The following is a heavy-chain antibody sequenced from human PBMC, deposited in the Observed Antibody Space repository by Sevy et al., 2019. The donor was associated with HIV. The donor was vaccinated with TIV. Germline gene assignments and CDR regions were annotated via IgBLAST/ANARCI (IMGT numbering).Heavy chain of an antibody. D-gene: IGHD3-22*01. CDR3: VRGAGYYYDSSGYYTFDY. V-gene: IGHV3-21*01. Sequence: GGSLRLSCAASGFTFSSYSMNWVRQAPGKGLEWVSSISSSSSYIYYADSVKGRFTISRDNAKNSLYLQMNSLRAEDTAVYYCVRGAGYYYDSSGYYTFDYWGQGTLVTVSS. J-gene: IGHJ4*02. CDR2: ISSSSSYI. CDR1: GFTFSSYS.